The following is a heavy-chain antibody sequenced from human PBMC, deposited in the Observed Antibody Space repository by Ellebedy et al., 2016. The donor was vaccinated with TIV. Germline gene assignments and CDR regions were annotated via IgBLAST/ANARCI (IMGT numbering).Heavy chain of an antibody. CDR2: IIPIFATP. V-gene: IGHV1-69*13. J-gene: IGHJ4*02. CDR3: ARGSPHIPQYYFDY. CDR1: GGTFNSYA. Sequence: SVKVSXXASGGTFNSYAISWVRQAPGQGLEWMGGIIPIFATPTYVPKFQGRVTITADESTSTVYLELSSLRSEDTAMYYCARGSPHIPQYYFDYWGQGTLVTVSS. D-gene: IGHD2-21*01.